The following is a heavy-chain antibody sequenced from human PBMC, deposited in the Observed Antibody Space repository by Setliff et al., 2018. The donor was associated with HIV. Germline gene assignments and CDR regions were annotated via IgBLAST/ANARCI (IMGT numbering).Heavy chain of an antibody. Sequence: GGSLRLSCAASGFTFSSYGMHWVRQAPGKGLEWVAVIWYDGGSKYYADSVKGRFIISRDNSKNTLYLQMNSLRAEDTAVYYCARGGYYDSSGKDYYYYYMDVWGKGTTVTVSS. CDR2: IWYDGGSK. CDR3: ARGGYYDSSGKDYYYYYMDV. V-gene: IGHV3-33*08. D-gene: IGHD3-22*01. CDR1: GFTFSSYG. J-gene: IGHJ6*03.